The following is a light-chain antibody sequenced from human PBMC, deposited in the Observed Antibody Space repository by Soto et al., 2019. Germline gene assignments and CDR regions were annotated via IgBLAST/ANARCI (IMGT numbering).Light chain of an antibody. CDR1: QSLVCSDGNSY. J-gene: IGKJ1*01. Sequence: DVVMTQSPLSLPVTLGQPASISCRSSQSLVCSDGNSYLSWFQQRPGQSPRRLMYKVSNRDSGVPDRLSGSGSGTDFTLQISRVEAEDVGVYYCKQRTHWPHTFGQGTKVDIK. CDR3: KQRTHWPHT. V-gene: IGKV2-30*01. CDR2: KVS.